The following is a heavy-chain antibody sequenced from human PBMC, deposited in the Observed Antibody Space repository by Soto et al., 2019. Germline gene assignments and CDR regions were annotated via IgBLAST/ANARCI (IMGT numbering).Heavy chain of an antibody. CDR2: IYWDNDK. CDR3: AHKGGRGAGMDV. CDR1: GFSVSTSGVG. V-gene: IGHV2-5*02. D-gene: IGHD2-15*01. J-gene: IGHJ6*02. Sequence: QITLKESGPTLVKPTQTLTLTCTFSGFSVSTSGVGVAWIRQSPGKALEWLALIYWDNDKRYSPFLQSRVTITKDASKHPVVLTMTNMDPVDTATYYCAHKGGRGAGMDVWGQGTMVTVSS.